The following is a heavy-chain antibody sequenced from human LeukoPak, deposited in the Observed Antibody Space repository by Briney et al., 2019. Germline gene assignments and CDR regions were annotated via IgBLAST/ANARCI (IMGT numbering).Heavy chain of an antibody. V-gene: IGHV4-59*01. CDR1: GGSISGAY. D-gene: IGHD5-12*01. CDR3: ARAGSGRDYYGMDV. J-gene: IGHJ6*02. Sequence: SKTLSLTCSVSGGSISGAYWSWIRQAPGKGLEWIGYIYYSGSTDYNPSLESRVTISIDTSKNHFSLNLTAVTAADTAIYYCARAGSGRDYYGMDVWGQGTSVTVSS. CDR2: IYYSGST.